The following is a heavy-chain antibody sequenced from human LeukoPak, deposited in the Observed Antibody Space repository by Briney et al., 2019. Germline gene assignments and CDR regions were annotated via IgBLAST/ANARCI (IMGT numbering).Heavy chain of an antibody. CDR3: ARDYSGSYNAFDI. CDR1: GYTFTGYY. CDR2: INPNSGGT. D-gene: IGHD1-26*01. V-gene: IGHV1-2*04. J-gene: IGHJ3*02. Sequence: GASVKVSCKASGYTFTGYYMHWVRQAPGQGLEWMGWINPNSGGTNYAQEFQGWVTMTRDTSISTAYMELSRLRSDDTAVYYCARDYSGSYNAFDIWGQGTMVTVSS.